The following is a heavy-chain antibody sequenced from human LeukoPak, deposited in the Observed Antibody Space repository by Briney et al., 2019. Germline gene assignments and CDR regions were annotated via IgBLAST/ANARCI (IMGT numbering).Heavy chain of an antibody. D-gene: IGHD6-19*01. CDR2: IYSGGST. V-gene: IGHV3-53*01. CDR1: GFTVSSNY. CDR3: ARDLGYSSGWYDY. J-gene: IGHJ4*02. Sequence: GGSLRLSCAASGFTVSSNYMSWVRQVPGKGLEWVSIIYSGGSTYYADSVKGRFTISRDNSKNTLYLQMNSLRAEDTAVYYCARDLGYSSGWYDYWGQGTLVTVSS.